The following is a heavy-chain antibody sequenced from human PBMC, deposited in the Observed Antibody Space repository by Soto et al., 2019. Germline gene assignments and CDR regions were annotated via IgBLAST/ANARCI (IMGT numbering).Heavy chain of an antibody. CDR3: AKDPPTTGTTFVY. Sequence: PGGSLRLSCAASGFAFANFAMSWVRQAPGKGLEWVSTINKSGGSTYYPDSLKGRFTISRDNSMNTLFLQVNSLRAEDTAMYYCAKDPPTTGTTFVYWGQGTLVTVSS. CDR1: GFAFANFA. D-gene: IGHD1-1*01. CDR2: INKSGGST. J-gene: IGHJ4*02. V-gene: IGHV3-23*01.